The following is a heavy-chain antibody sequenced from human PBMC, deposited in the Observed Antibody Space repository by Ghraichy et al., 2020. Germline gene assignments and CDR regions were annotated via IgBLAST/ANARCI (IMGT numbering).Heavy chain of an antibody. D-gene: IGHD7-27*01. CDR2: ISGRGGNT. V-gene: IGHV3-23*01. Sequence: GGSLRLSCAASGFTFSSYAMSWVRQAPGKGLEWVSGISGRGGNTYYADSVKGRFTISRDNSKNTLYLQMNSVRAEDTAVYNCARTKLGMGDWYFDLWGRDTLVTVSS. CDR1: GFTFSSYA. J-gene: IGHJ2*01. CDR3: ARTKLGMGDWYFDL.